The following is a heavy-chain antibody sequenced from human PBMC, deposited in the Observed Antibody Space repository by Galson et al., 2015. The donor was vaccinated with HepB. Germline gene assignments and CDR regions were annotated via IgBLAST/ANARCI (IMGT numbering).Heavy chain of an antibody. CDR1: GFPFSNFW. CDR3: ARRADFWSGYFGYYYHYMDV. Sequence: SLRLSCAVSGFPFSNFWMTWVRQAPGKGLEWEANIKQDGNEKYYVDSVKGRFTISRDNAKNSLYLQMNSLRVEDTAVYYCARRADFWSGYFGYYYHYMDVWGKGTTVTVSS. CDR2: IKQDGNEK. D-gene: IGHD3-3*01. J-gene: IGHJ6*03. V-gene: IGHV3-7*01.